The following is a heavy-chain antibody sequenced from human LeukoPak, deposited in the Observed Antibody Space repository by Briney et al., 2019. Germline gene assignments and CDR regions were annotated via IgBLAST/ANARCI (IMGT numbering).Heavy chain of an antibody. CDR1: GFTFSGYV. CDR3: AKESGSNPADDAFDI. D-gene: IGHD6-13*01. V-gene: IGHV3-23*01. Sequence: GRSLRLSCAASGFTFSGYVMNWVRQAPGKGLEWVSVISASGFHTYYADSVKGRFTVSRDNSKNTLFLQLNSLRAEDTAVYYCAKESGSNPADDAFDIWGQGTMVTVSS. CDR2: ISASGFHT. J-gene: IGHJ3*02.